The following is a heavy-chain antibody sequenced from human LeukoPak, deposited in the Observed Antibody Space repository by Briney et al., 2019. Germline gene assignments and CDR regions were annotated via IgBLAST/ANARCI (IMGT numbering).Heavy chain of an antibody. J-gene: IGHJ4*02. Sequence: GSLRLSCVASGIAFSNYAVSWVRQAPEKGLDWVSVISGSAHKIRYADSVKGRFTISRDNSENIVYLQMNNLRVEDTAVYYCAGRPTGYSSGYIHWGQGTLVTVSS. CDR2: ISGSAHKI. V-gene: IGHV3-23*01. CDR3: AGRPTGYSSGYIH. CDR1: GIAFSNYA. D-gene: IGHD5-18*01.